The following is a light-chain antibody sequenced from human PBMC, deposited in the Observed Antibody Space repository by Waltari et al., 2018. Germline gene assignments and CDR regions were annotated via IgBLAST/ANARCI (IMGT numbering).Light chain of an antibody. J-gene: IGKJ2*01. Sequence: DIQMTQSPSSLSASVGGRVTVTCRASQTISTFLNWYQQKPGTDPKLLIYSTSSLQSGFPSRFNGSASGTDFSLTISSLQPEDFATYYCQQTYSPPYTFGQGTKLDI. CDR2: STS. CDR3: QQTYSPPYT. CDR1: QTISTF. V-gene: IGKV1-39*01.